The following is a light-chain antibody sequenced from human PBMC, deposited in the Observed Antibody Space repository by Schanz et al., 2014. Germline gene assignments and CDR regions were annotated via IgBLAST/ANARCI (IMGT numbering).Light chain of an antibody. CDR3: GSYAGNINWV. V-gene: IGLV2-8*01. CDR2: EVT. J-gene: IGLJ3*02. Sequence: QSALTQPPSASGSPGQSVTISCTGTSSDVGGYNYVSWYQQHPGKGPKVMIYEVTKRPSGVPDRFSGSKSGNTASLTVSGLQAEDEGDYYCGSYAGNINWVFGGGTKLTVL. CDR1: SSDVGGYNY.